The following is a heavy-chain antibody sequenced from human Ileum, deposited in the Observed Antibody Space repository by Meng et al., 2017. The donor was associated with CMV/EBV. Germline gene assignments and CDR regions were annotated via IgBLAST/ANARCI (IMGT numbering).Heavy chain of an antibody. J-gene: IGHJ6*02. D-gene: IGHD2-21*01. Sequence: ESLKISCAASGCTFSNYWMSWVRQAPGKGLEWVANIRQDESEKYYVDSVKGRFTISRDNAKNSVYLQMNSLRPEDTAVYYCARDRDHIPQDGYYDMDVWGQGTTVTVSS. CDR3: ARDRDHIPQDGYYDMDV. CDR1: GCTFSNYW. V-gene: IGHV3-7*01. CDR2: IRQDESEK.